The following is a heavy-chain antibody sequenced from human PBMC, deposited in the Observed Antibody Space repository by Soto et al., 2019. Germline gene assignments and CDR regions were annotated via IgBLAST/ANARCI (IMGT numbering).Heavy chain of an antibody. J-gene: IGHJ4*02. CDR3: ARIVVVTAIRDHSEC. D-gene: IGHD2-21*02. V-gene: IGHV3-30-3*01. CDR2: ISYYVSNK. Sequence: WGSRRLSFAASGFTFGSYAMHWVRQAPGKGLEWVAVISYYVSNKYYADSVKGRFTISRDNSKNTLYLQMNSLRAEDTAVYYWARIVVVTAIRDHSECWGQATLATASS. CDR1: GFTFGSYA.